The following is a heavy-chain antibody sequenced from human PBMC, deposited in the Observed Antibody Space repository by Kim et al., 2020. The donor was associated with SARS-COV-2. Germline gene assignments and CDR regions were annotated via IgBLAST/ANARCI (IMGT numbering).Heavy chain of an antibody. CDR1: GFTFSSYA. CDR3: ARGLDY. V-gene: IGHV3-30*04. D-gene: IGHD5-12*01. Sequence: GGSLRLSCAASGFTFSSYAMHWVRQAPGKGLEWVAVISYDGSNKYYVDSVKGRFTISRDNSKNTLYLQMNSLRAEDTAVYYCARGLDYWGQGTLVTVSS. CDR2: ISYDGSNK. J-gene: IGHJ4*02.